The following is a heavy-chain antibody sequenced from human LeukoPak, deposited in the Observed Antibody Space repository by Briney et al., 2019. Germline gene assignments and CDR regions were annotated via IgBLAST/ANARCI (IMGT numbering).Heavy chain of an antibody. CDR1: GDSFHSYA. Sequence: ASVKVSCKPSGDSFHSYAISWVRQAPGQGLEWMGRIMPTLGTEDYAQKFQGRVTFTAEKSTRTIYMELGSLRSEDTAAYYCARETTEGAPIDYWGLGTLVTVSS. J-gene: IGHJ4*02. V-gene: IGHV1-69*04. CDR2: IMPTLGTE. CDR3: ARETTEGAPIDY. D-gene: IGHD1-26*01.